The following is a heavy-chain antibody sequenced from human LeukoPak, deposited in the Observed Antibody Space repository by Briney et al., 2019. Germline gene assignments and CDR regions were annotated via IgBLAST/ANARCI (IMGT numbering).Heavy chain of an antibody. V-gene: IGHV3-23*01. D-gene: IGHD6-13*01. CDR1: GFTFSSYE. J-gene: IGHJ3*02. CDR2: ISSSGGST. Sequence: GGSLRLSCAASGFTFSSYEMNWVRQAPGKRLEWVSAISSSGGSTYYADSVKGRFTISRDNSKNTLYVQMNSLRAEDTAVYYCAKDSVAAAARGDAFDIWGQGTMVTVSS. CDR3: AKDSVAAAARGDAFDI.